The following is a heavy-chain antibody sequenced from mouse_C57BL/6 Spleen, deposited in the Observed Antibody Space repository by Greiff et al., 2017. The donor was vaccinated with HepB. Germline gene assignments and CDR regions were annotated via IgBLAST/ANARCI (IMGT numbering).Heavy chain of an antibody. CDR2: INPGSGGT. CDR3: ARYPFAY. Sequence: VHLVESGAELVRPGTSVKVSCKASGYAFTNYLIEWVKQRPGQGLEWIGVINPGSGGTNYNEKFKGKATLTADKSSSTAYMQLSSLTSEDSAVYFCARYPFAYWGQGTLVTVSA. V-gene: IGHV1-54*01. J-gene: IGHJ3*01. CDR1: GYAFTNYL.